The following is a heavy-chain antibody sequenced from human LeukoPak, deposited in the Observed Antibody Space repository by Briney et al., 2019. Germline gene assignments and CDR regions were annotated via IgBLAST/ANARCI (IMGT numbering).Heavy chain of an antibody. CDR3: AREGRSRGWFDP. CDR2: IYYSGST. CDR1: GGSISSYY. J-gene: IGHJ5*02. D-gene: IGHD3-10*01. Sequence: SETLSLTCTVSGGSISSYYWSWIRQPPGKGLEWIGYIYYSGSTNYNPSLKSRVTISVDTSKNQFSLKLSPVTAADTAVYYCAREGRSRGWFDPWGQGTLVTVSS. V-gene: IGHV4-59*01.